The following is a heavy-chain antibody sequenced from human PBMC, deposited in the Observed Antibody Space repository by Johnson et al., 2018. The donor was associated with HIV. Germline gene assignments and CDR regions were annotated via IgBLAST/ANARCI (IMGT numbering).Heavy chain of an antibody. J-gene: IGHJ3*02. CDR2: IRYDGSSQ. Sequence: VQLVESGGGVVQPGGSLRLSCAASGFTFSSYGMHWVRQAPGKGLEWVAFIRYDGSSQYFADSVKGRFTISRDNSKNTLYLQMNSLRTEDTAVYYCAREYYGSGSMEAFDIWGQGTMVTVSS. CDR1: GFTFSSYG. D-gene: IGHD3-10*01. V-gene: IGHV3-30*02. CDR3: AREYYGSGSMEAFDI.